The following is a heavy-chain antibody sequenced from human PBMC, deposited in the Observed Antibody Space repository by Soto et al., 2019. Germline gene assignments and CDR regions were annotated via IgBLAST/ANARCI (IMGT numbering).Heavy chain of an antibody. Sequence: ASVKVSCKASGYAFTSNPIQWVRQAPGQSLEWVGWINVGNGDTRFSKKFQGRVTLTRDTSASTVYMELSSLRSEDTAVYYCARERRYFDWSPTPDAFDIWGQGTMVTVSS. V-gene: IGHV1-3*01. D-gene: IGHD3-9*01. J-gene: IGHJ3*02. CDR2: INVGNGDT. CDR3: ARERRYFDWSPTPDAFDI. CDR1: GYAFTSNP.